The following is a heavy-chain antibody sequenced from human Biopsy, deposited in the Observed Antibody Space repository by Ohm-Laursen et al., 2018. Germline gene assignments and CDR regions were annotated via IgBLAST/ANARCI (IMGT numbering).Heavy chain of an antibody. CDR2: IYYSVKT. CDR3: ARYSGMINYGNLKCYRYYGMDV. D-gene: IGHD4-11*01. V-gene: IGHV4-59*02. J-gene: IGHJ6*02. CDR1: GDSVTKYY. Sequence: SETLSLTCTVSGDSVTKYYWSWIRQPPGKGLEWIGHIYYSVKTNYNPSLQSRVSISVDTSRNQFSLTLSSVTAADTAVYYCARYSGMINYGNLKCYRYYGMDVWGQGTKVTVSS.